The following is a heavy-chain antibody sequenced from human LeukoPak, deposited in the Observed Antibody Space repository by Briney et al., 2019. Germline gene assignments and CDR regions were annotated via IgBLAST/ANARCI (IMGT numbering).Heavy chain of an antibody. D-gene: IGHD6-19*01. J-gene: IGHJ4*02. CDR2: IYNSGST. CDR1: GGSTSSYY. CDR3: ARDIAVAGTRVLDY. Sequence: SETLSLTCTVSGGSTSSYYWCWIRQPPGKGLEWIGYIYNSGSTNYNPSLKSRVTISVGTSKNQFSLKLSSVTAADTAVYYCARDIAVAGTRVLDYWGQGTLVTVSS. V-gene: IGHV4-59*01.